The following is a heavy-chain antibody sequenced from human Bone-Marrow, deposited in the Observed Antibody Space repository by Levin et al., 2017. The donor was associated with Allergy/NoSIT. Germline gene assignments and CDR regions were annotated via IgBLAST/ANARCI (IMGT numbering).Heavy chain of an antibody. J-gene: IGHJ3*02. V-gene: IGHV3-33*01. CDR2: IWYDGSNK. CDR3: ARDQVPQGAFDI. Sequence: GESLKISCAASGFTFSSYGMHWVRQAPGKGLEWVAVIWYDGSNKYYADSVKGRFTISRDNSKNTLYLQMNSLRAEDTAVYYCARDQVPQGAFDIWGQGTMVTVSS. CDR1: GFTFSSYG.